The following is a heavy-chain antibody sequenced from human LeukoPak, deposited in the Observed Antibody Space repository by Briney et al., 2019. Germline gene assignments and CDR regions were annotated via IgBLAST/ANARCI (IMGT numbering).Heavy chain of an antibody. V-gene: IGHV3-21*01. CDR3: ARPYDTRGYFPDY. D-gene: IGHD3-22*01. CDR1: GSTFSSYA. Sequence: GGSLRLSCAASGSTFSSYAMNWVRQAPGKGLEWVSSISRGSDHIFYADSMKGRFTISRDNAKNSLYLQMNSLGAEDTAVYYCARPYDTRGYFPDYWGQGTLVTVSS. CDR2: ISRGSDHI. J-gene: IGHJ4*02.